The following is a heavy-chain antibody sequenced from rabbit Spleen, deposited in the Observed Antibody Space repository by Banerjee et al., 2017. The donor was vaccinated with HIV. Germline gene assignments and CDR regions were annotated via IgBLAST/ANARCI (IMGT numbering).Heavy chain of an antibody. CDR1: GFTISSYG. D-gene: IGHD6-1*01. CDR3: VREAGYGGYGDANL. CDR2: IYTTSGST. Sequence: QEQLVESGGGLVQPGGSLKLSCKASGFTISSYGVSWVRQAPGKGLELIACIYTTSGSTWYASWVNGRFTISSHNAQNTLYLQLSSLTAADTATYFCVREAGYGGYGDANLWGQGTLVTVS. V-gene: IGHV1S47*01. J-gene: IGHJ4*01.